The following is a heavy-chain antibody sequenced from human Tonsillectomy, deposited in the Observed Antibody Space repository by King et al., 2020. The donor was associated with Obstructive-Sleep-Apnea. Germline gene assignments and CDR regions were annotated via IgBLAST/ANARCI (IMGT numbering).Heavy chain of an antibody. Sequence: VQLVESGGGLVQPGGSLRLSCAASGFTFSSYWMSWVRQAPGKGLEWVANIKQDGSEKYYVDSVKGRFTISRDNAKNSLYLQMNSLRAEDTAVYYCARDVFTDSSXWCGLDYWGQGTLVTVSS. CDR2: IKQDGSEK. CDR3: ARDVFTDSSXWCGLDY. J-gene: IGHJ4*02. D-gene: IGHD3-22*01. CDR1: GFTFSSYW. V-gene: IGHV3-7*01.